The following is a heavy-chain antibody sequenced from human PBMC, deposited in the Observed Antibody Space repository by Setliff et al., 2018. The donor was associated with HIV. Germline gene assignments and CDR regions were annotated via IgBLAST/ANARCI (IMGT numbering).Heavy chain of an antibody. CDR3: ARDRASSGYYARFDH. Sequence: GGSLRLSCAASGFTFSTYSMVWVRQAPGKGLEWVANIKEDSSDKFYVDSVKGRFTISRDNAKMSVYLQMNSLRAEDTAIYYCARDRASSGYYARFDHWGQGTLVTVSS. V-gene: IGHV3-7*01. D-gene: IGHD3-22*01. CDR1: GFTFSTYS. J-gene: IGHJ4*02. CDR2: IKEDSSDK.